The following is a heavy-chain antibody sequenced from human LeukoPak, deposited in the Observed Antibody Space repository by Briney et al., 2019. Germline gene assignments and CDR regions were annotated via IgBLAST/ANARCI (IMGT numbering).Heavy chain of an antibody. V-gene: IGHV3-74*03. D-gene: IGHD3-10*01. CDR1: GFIFSTYW. J-gene: IGHJ4*02. CDR2: ISSDGSRT. Sequence: GGSLRLSCAGSGFIFSTYWMHWVRQAPGKGLVWVSRISSDGSRTTYADSVKGRFTMSRDNAKNTLYLQTSSLRAEDTAVYYCARESQDYGSGSSDYWGQGTLVTVSS. CDR3: ARESQDYGSGSSDY.